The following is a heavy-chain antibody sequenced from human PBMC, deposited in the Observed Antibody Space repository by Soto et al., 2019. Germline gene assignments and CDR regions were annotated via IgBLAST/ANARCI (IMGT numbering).Heavy chain of an antibody. CDR3: ARLDHDILTGYWDS. D-gene: IGHD3-9*01. J-gene: IGHJ5*01. CDR2: IYYSGST. CDR1: GGSISSSSYY. V-gene: IGHV4-39*01. Sequence: SETLSLTCTVSGGSISSSSYYWGWIRQPPGKGLEWIGSIYYSGSTYYNPSLKSRVTIFVDTSKNQFSLKLSSVTAADTAVYYCARLDHDILTGYWDSWGQGTLVTVAS.